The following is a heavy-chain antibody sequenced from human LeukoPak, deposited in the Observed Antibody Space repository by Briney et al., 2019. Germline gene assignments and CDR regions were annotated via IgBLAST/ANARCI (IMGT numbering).Heavy chain of an antibody. Sequence: GGSLRLSCAASGFTFSSYAMTWVRQAPGKGLEWVSAISGSGGSTYFADSVKGRFIISRDNSKNTLYLQMNSLRAEDTAVYYCTKAAPALGYCSGGNCYLFDFWGQRTLVTVSS. CDR2: ISGSGGST. V-gene: IGHV3-23*01. J-gene: IGHJ4*02. D-gene: IGHD2-15*01. CDR3: TKAAPALGYCSGGNCYLFDF. CDR1: GFTFSSYA.